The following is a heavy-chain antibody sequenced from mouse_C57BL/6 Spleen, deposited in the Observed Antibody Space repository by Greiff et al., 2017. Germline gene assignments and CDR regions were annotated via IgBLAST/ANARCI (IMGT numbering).Heavy chain of an antibody. D-gene: IGHD4-1*01. CDR3: ARTGTGWYFDV. CDR1: GFSLTSYG. J-gene: IGHJ1*03. V-gene: IGHV2-2*01. Sequence: VQLQQSGPGLVQPSQSLSITCTVSGFSLTSYGVHWVRQSPGKGLEWLGVIWSGGSTDYNAALISRLSISKDNSKSQVFFKMNSLQADDTAIYYCARTGTGWYFDVWGTGTTVTVSS. CDR2: IWSGGST.